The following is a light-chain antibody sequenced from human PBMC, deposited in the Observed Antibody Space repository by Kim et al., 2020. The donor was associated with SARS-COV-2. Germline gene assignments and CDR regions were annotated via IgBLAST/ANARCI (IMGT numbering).Light chain of an antibody. CDR3: QQTYSFPQIT. V-gene: IGKV1-39*01. CDR1: QSLDSY. J-gene: IGKJ5*01. Sequence: SVGDRVTLSCRANQSLDSYVIWYQHKAGEAPKLLIYAASSLQSGVPSRFSGSGSGTDFTLTISSLQPEDFATYSCQQTYSFPQITFGQGARLEI. CDR2: AAS.